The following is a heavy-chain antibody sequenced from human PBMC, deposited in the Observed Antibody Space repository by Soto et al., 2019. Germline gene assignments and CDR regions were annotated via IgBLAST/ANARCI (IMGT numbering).Heavy chain of an antibody. Sequence: EVQLLESGGGLVQPGGSLRLSCAASVFTFSSHAMSWVRQAPGKGLEWVSTISSGGDNTYYADSVKCRFTISRDNSNNTWYLQMNSLRAEDTAVYYCAKDFDSYSSGRYGMDVWGQGTTVTVSS. CDR1: VFTFSSHA. CDR2: ISSGGDNT. J-gene: IGHJ6*02. V-gene: IGHV3-23*01. D-gene: IGHD6-19*01. CDR3: AKDFDSYSSGRYGMDV.